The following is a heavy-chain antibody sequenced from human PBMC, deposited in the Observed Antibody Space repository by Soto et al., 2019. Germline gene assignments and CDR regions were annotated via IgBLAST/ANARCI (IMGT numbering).Heavy chain of an antibody. V-gene: IGHV1-46*03. CDR2: INPCGGST. D-gene: IGHD2-15*01. J-gene: IGHJ5*02. CDR3: ARDTPSGGSYPRCCFVP. Sequence: QVQLVQSGAEVTKPGASVKVSCNASGYTFTSYYMHWVRQAPGQGLEWMGIINPCGGSTSYAQKFQGRVTMTRDTSTSTVYMELSSLRSEDTAVYYCARDTPSGGSYPRCCFVPWVQGPLVTVSS. CDR1: GYTFTSYY.